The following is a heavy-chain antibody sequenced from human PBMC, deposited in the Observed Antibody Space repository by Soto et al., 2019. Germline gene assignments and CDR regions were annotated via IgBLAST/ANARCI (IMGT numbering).Heavy chain of an antibody. D-gene: IGHD6-19*01. J-gene: IGHJ4*02. CDR2: VYSSGDT. V-gene: IGHV4-59*01. Sequence: QVQLQESGPGLVKPSETLSLTCTVSGGSSINYYWTWIRQPPGKGLEGIGYVYSSGDTSYNPSLKSRVPISIDTSKNQFSLKLSSVTAADTAVYYCARALAVPGYYFDYWGQGTLVTVSS. CDR1: GGSSINYY. CDR3: ARALAVPGYYFDY.